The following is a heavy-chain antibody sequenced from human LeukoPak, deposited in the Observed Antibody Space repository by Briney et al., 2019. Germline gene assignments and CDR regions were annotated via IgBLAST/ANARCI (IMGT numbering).Heavy chain of an antibody. D-gene: IGHD2-15*01. Sequence: SETLSLTCAVSGYSISSGYYWGWLRQPPGEGLEWIGSIFHTGSTYYNPSLKNRVTISMDTSKNHFSLKLTSVTAADTALYYCATGCSGGSCFRGSWFDPWGQGTLVTVSS. J-gene: IGHJ5*02. CDR2: IFHTGST. CDR1: GYSISSGYY. CDR3: ATGCSGGSCFRGSWFDP. V-gene: IGHV4-38-2*01.